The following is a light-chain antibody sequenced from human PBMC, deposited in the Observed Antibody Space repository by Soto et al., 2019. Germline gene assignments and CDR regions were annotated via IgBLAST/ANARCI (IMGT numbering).Light chain of an antibody. CDR3: SSYAGSNNFV. J-gene: IGLJ1*01. V-gene: IGLV2-8*01. CDR1: SSDVGGYNY. Sequence: QSVLTQPPSASGSPGQSVTISCTGTSSDVGGYNYASWYQQHPGKAPKLMIYEVSERPSGVPDRFSGSKSSNTASLTVSGLQAEDEAEYYCSSYAGSNNFVFGTGTRSPS. CDR2: EVS.